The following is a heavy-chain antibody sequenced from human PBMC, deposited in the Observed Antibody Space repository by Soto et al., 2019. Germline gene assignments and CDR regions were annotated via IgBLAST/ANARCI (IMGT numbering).Heavy chain of an antibody. CDR2: ISSSSNSI. J-gene: IGHJ5*02. CDR3: ARAYYYDSSVYYRWFDP. D-gene: IGHD3-22*01. V-gene: IGHV3-48*01. CDR1: GFTFSTYS. Sequence: GGSLRLSYAASGFTFSTYSMHWVRQAPGKGLEWISYISSSSNSIYYADSVKGRFTISRDDAKNSLYLQMNSLRAEDTAVYYCARAYYYDSSVYYRWFDPWGQGTLVTVSS.